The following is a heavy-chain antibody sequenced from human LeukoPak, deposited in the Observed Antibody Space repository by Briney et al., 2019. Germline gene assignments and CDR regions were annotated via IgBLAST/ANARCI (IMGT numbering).Heavy chain of an antibody. CDR2: IDYSGNT. J-gene: IGHJ4*02. CDR3: ARDWGGGNSYGTFGY. V-gene: IGHV4-59*12. Sequence: PSETLSLTCTVSGGSISSYYWSWIRQAPGKGLEWIANIDYSGNTIYNPALKSRVTMSVDKSKNQFSLKLSSVTAADTAVYYCARDWGGGNSYGTFGYWGQGTLVTVSS. CDR1: GGSISSYY. D-gene: IGHD4-23*01.